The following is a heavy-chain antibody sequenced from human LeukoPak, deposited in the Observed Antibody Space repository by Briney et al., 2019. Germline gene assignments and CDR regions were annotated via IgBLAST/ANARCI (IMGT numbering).Heavy chain of an antibody. V-gene: IGHV4-59*01. CDR3: ARVHYGSGIDY. Sequence: SETLSLTCTVSGGSISSYYWSWIRQPPGKGLEWIGYIYYSGSTNYNPSLKSRVTISVDTSKNQFSLKLSSVTAADTAVYHCARVHYGSGIDYWGQGTLVTVSS. D-gene: IGHD3-10*01. CDR1: GGSISSYY. J-gene: IGHJ4*02. CDR2: IYYSGST.